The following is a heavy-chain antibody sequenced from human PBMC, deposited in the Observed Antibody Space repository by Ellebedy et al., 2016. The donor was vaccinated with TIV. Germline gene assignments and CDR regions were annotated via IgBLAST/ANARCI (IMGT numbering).Heavy chain of an antibody. D-gene: IGHD4-17*01. Sequence: GESLKISCVASGFSCRSYWMSLVRQAPGKGLEWVANIYQDGSNQYYVDCVRGRFTISRDNANKSLFLQMNRLRGEDTDVYYCARRGSYGDYAVQSNSWFDRWGRGTLVTVSS. CDR1: GFSCRSYW. J-gene: IGHJ5*02. CDR3: ARRGSYGDYAVQSNSWFDR. CDR2: IYQDGSNQ. V-gene: IGHV3-7*01.